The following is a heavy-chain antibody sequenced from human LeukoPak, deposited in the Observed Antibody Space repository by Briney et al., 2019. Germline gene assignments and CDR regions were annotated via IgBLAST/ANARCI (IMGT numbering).Heavy chain of an antibody. J-gene: IGHJ1*01. CDR2: IYHSGST. Sequence: SETLSLTCAVSGGSISSGGYSWSWIRQPPGKGLEWVGYIYHSGSTYYNPSLKSRVTISVDRSKNQFSLKLSSVTAADTAVYYCARGGHCSGGSCREYFQHWGQGTLVTVSS. D-gene: IGHD2-15*01. V-gene: IGHV4-30-2*01. CDR1: GGSISSGGYS. CDR3: ARGGHCSGGSCREYFQH.